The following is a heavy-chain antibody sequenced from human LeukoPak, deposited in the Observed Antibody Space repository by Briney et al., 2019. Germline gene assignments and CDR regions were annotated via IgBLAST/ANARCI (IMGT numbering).Heavy chain of an antibody. Sequence: SETLSLTCTVSGGSISSGGYYWSWIRQHPGKGLEWIGYIYYSGSTYYDPSLKSRVTISVDTSKNQFSLKLSSVTAADTAVYYCARDLQAVAGIYAFDIWGQGTMVTVSS. CDR2: IYYSGST. CDR3: ARDLQAVAGIYAFDI. V-gene: IGHV4-31*03. D-gene: IGHD6-19*01. J-gene: IGHJ3*02. CDR1: GGSISSGGYY.